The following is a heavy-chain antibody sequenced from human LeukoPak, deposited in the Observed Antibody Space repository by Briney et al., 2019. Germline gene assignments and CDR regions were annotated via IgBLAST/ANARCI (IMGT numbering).Heavy chain of an antibody. CDR2: IWYDGSNK. J-gene: IGHJ4*02. Sequence: QPGGSLRLSCAASGFTFSSYGMHWVRQAPGKGLEWVAGIWYDGSNKYYADSVKGRFTISRDNSKNTLYLQMNSLRAEDTAVYYCARVGDSGSYYSPFDYWGQGTLVTVSS. D-gene: IGHD1-26*01. V-gene: IGHV3-33*01. CDR1: GFTFSSYG. CDR3: ARVGDSGSYYSPFDY.